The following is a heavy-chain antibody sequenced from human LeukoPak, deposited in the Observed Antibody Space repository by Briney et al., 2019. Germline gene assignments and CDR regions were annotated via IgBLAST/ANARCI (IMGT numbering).Heavy chain of an antibody. D-gene: IGHD3-9*01. CDR3: ARVGSAYDILTGYYNGWFDP. V-gene: IGHV4-59*01. Sequence: SETLSLTCTVSGGSISSYYWSWIRQPPGKGLEWIGYIYYSGSTNYNPSLKSRVTISVDTSKNQFSLKLSSVSAADTAVYYCARVGSAYDILTGYYNGWFDPWGQGTLVTVSS. CDR2: IYYSGST. CDR1: GGSISSYY. J-gene: IGHJ5*02.